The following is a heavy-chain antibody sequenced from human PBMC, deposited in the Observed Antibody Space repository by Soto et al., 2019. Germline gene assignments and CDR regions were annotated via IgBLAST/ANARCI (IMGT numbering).Heavy chain of an antibody. CDR3: ARFELRFLEWLSSQAPFDY. Sequence: ASVKVSCKASGYTFTSYGISWVRQAPGQGLEWMGWISAYNGNTNYAQKLQGRGTMTTDTSTSTAYMELRSLRSDATAVYYCARFELRFLEWLSSQAPFDYGGQGTLVTVSS. V-gene: IGHV1-18*01. D-gene: IGHD3-3*01. CDR2: ISAYNGNT. CDR1: GYTFTSYG. J-gene: IGHJ4*02.